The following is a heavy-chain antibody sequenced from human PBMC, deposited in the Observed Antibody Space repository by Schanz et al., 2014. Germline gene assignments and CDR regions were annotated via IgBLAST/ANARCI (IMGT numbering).Heavy chain of an antibody. CDR2: IYYSGST. CDR3: ASKGLTTDAFDI. V-gene: IGHV4-28*07. J-gene: IGHJ3*02. Sequence: QVQLQESGPGLVKPSDTLSLTCAVSGYSINTSDWWGWIRQPPGKGLEWIGYIYYSGSTYYNPSLKSRFTISVDTPKNQFSLKLRSVTAVDTAVYYCASKGLTTDAFDIWGQGTMVTVSS. CDR1: GYSINTSDW. D-gene: IGHD2-8*01.